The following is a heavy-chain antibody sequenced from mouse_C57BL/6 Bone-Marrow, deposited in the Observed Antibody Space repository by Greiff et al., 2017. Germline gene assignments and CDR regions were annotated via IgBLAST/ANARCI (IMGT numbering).Heavy chain of an antibody. D-gene: IGHD2-12*01. V-gene: IGHV5-9-1*02. CDR2: ISSGGDYI. CDR3: TREAYDDGYYAMDY. Sequence: EVKLVESGEGLVKPGGSLKLSCAASGFTFSSYAMSWVRQTPEKRLEWVAYISSGGDYIYYADTVKGRFTISRDNARNTLYLQMSSLKSEDTAMYYCTREAYDDGYYAMDYWGQGTSVTVSA. CDR1: GFTFSSYA. J-gene: IGHJ4*01.